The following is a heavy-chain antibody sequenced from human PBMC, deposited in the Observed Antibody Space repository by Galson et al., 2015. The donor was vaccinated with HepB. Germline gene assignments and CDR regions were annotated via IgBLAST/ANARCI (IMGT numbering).Heavy chain of an antibody. V-gene: IGHV3-7*03. J-gene: IGHJ4*02. CDR2: INQDGSEK. CDR3: ARDHDNGRYYQGYFEF. CDR1: GFTFSSYW. D-gene: IGHD3-22*01. Sequence: LRLSCAASGFTFSSYWMSWVRQAPGKGLEWVANINQDGSEKYYVDSVKGRFTISRDNAKNSLYLQMNSLRAEDTALYYCARDHDNGRYYQGYFEFWGQGTLVTVSS.